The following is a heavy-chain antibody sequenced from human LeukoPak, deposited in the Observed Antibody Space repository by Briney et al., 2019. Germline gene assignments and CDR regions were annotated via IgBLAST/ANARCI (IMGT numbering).Heavy chain of an antibody. CDR3: ARDRLIFDSSGYYLPFGAFHI. J-gene: IGHJ3*02. CDR1: GGSISSGSYY. CDR2: IYTSGST. V-gene: IGHV4-61*02. Sequence: KSSQTLSLTCTVSGGSISSGSYYWSWIRQPAGKGLEWIGRIYTSGSTNYNPSLKSRVTISVDTSKNQFSLKLSSVTAADTAVYYCARDRLIFDSSGYYLPFGAFHIWGQGTMVTVSS. D-gene: IGHD3-22*01.